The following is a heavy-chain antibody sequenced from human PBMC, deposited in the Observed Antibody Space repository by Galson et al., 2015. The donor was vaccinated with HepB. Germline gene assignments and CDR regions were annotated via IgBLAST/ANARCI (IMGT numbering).Heavy chain of an antibody. CDR3: AKNYGDYVYDPFDL. J-gene: IGHJ4*02. CDR2: VSANGATT. D-gene: IGHD4-17*01. V-gene: IGHV3-23*01. CDR1: TLILTKYA. Sequence: SLRLSCAASTLILTKYAMTWVRQAPGKGLEWVSVVSANGATTHYADSVRGRLTILRDNSKNTLYLQMSSLRLEDTAVYFCAKNYGDYVYDPFDLWGQGTLVTVSS.